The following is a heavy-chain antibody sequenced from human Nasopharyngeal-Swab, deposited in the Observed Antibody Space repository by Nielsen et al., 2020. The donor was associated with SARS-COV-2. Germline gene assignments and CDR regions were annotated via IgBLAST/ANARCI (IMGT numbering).Heavy chain of an antibody. CDR3: AKGRGSPSAPFDY. J-gene: IGHJ4*02. CDR2: ISGSGGST. Sequence: GGSLRLSCAASGFTFSSYAMSWVRQAPGKGLEWVSVISGSGGSTYYADSVKGRFTISRDNSKNTLYLQMSSLRAEDTAVYYCAKGRGSPSAPFDYWGQGTLVTVSS. CDR1: GFTFSSYA. D-gene: IGHD1-26*01. V-gene: IGHV3-23*01.